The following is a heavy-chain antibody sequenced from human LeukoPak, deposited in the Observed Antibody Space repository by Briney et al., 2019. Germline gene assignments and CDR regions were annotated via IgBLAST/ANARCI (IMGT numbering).Heavy chain of an antibody. Sequence: GGSLRLSCAASGFTFSDYYMSWIRQAPGKGLEWVSYISSSGSTIYYADSVKSRFTISRDNAKNSLYLQMNSLRAEDTAVYYCARDDEYQLLFDWGQGTLVTVSS. CDR3: ARDDEYQLLFD. J-gene: IGHJ4*02. CDR1: GFTFSDYY. D-gene: IGHD2-2*01. CDR2: ISSSGSTI. V-gene: IGHV3-11*01.